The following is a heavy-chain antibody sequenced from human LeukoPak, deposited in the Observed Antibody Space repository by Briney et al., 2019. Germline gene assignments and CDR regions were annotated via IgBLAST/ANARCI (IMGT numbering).Heavy chain of an antibody. CDR3: ARDLREYSSSWSHELLPPELGDYYYYMDV. V-gene: IGHV6-1*01. J-gene: IGHJ6*03. Sequence: SQTLSLTCAISGDSVSSNSVAWNWIRQSPSRGLEWLGRTYYRSKWYNDYAVSVKSRITINPDTSKNQFSLQLNSVTPEDTAVYYCARDLREYSSSWSHELLPPELGDYYYYMDVWGKGTTVTISS. D-gene: IGHD6-13*01. CDR2: TYYRSKWYN. CDR1: GDSVSSNSVA.